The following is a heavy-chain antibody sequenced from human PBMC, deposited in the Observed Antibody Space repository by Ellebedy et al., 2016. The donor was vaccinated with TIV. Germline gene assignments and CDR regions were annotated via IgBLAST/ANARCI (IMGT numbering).Heavy chain of an antibody. CDR3: ARHELGSNAAFDS. Sequence: GESLKISXKASGYSFIYYWITWVRQMPGKGLEWMGRIDPSDSSMKFSPSFQGHATISIDKSINTAYLQWSSLKASDTAMYYCARHELGSNAAFDSWGQGTLVTVSS. V-gene: IGHV5-10-1*01. CDR2: IDPSDSSM. CDR1: GYSFIYYW. D-gene: IGHD7-27*01. J-gene: IGHJ4*02.